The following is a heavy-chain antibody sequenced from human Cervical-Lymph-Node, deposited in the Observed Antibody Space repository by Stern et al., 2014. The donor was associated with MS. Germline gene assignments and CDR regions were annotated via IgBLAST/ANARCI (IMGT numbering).Heavy chain of an antibody. CDR2: LRNKYRHYET. V-gene: IGHV3-73*01. J-gene: IGHJ3*02. Sequence: EVQLVESGGGLVRPGGSLKLSCGASGFRFSESVVHWVRQAPGKGREWVGRLRNKYRHYETSYAASIKGRFSISRDDSRNTAFLHMNSLETGYTAVYYCPPASAIWGQGTTVIVS. CDR1: GFRFSESV. CDR3: PPASAI.